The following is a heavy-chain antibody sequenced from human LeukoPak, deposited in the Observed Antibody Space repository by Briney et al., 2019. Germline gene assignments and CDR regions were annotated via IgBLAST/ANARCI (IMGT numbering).Heavy chain of an antibody. J-gene: IGHJ4*02. Sequence: SVKDSCKASGGTFSSYAISWVRQAPGQGLEWMGGIIPIFGTANYAQKFQGRVTITADESTSTAYMELSSLRSEDTAVYYCARSIAARAPTFEGLDYWGQGTLVTVSS. D-gene: IGHD6-6*01. CDR1: GGTFSSYA. V-gene: IGHV1-69*13. CDR3: ARSIAARAPTFEGLDY. CDR2: IIPIFGTA.